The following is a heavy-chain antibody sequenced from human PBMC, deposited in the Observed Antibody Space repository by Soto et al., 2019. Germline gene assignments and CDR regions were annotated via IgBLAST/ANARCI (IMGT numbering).Heavy chain of an antibody. CDR2: INTYNGNT. J-gene: IGHJ6*02. CDR3: AMVDVYVTPSPQDV. D-gene: IGHD3-16*01. CDR1: GYTFTRYG. Sequence: QVQLVQSGAEVKNPGASVKVSCKASGYTFTRYGIGWTRQAAGQVLEWLGWINTYNGNTNYAQNVQGRDTLTTEPSTSSAHMELRRLRSNDTAIYYCAMVDVYVTPSPQDVWRQGTTVIVSS. V-gene: IGHV1-18*01.